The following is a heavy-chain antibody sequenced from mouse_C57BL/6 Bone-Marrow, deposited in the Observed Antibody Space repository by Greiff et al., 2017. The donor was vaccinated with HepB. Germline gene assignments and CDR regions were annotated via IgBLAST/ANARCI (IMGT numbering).Heavy chain of an antibody. CDR1: GFSLTSYG. J-gene: IGHJ1*03. CDR2: IWSGGST. CDR3: ARNCDYYYGSSYLWYFDV. V-gene: IGHV2-2*01. Sequence: VQLQQSGPGLVQPSQSLSITCTVSGFSLTSYGVHWVRQSPGKGLEWLGVIWSGGSTDYNAAFISRLSISKDNSKSQVFFKMNSLQADDTAIYYCARNCDYYYGSSYLWYFDVWGTGTTVTVSS. D-gene: IGHD1-1*01.